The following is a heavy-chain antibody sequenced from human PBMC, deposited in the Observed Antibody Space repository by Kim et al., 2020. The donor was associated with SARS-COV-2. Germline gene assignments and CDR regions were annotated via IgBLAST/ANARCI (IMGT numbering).Heavy chain of an antibody. D-gene: IGHD1-26*01. J-gene: IGHJ3*02. CDR3: ARRGHSGSYSDAFDI. CDR2: IYYSGST. CDR1: GSSISSSNW. V-gene: IGHV4-28*01. Sequence: SETLSLTCAVSGSSISSSNWWGWIRQPPGKGLEWIGYIYYSGSTYYNPSLKSRVTMSVDTSKNQFSLKLSSVTAVDTAVYYCARRGHSGSYSDAFDIWGQGTMVTVSS.